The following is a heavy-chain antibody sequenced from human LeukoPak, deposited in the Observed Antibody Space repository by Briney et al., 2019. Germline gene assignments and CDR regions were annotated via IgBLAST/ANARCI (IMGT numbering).Heavy chain of an antibody. J-gene: IGHJ4*02. V-gene: IGHV3-53*05. CDR1: GFTVSSNY. D-gene: IGHD6-19*01. CDR3: ARIAGYSSGWYGALDY. CDR2: IYGGGST. Sequence: GGSLRLSCAASGFTVSSNYMSWVRQAPGKGLEWVSVIYGGGSTYYADSVKGRFTISRDNSKNTLYLQMNSLRAEDTAVYHCARIAGYSSGWYGALDYWGQGTLVTVSS.